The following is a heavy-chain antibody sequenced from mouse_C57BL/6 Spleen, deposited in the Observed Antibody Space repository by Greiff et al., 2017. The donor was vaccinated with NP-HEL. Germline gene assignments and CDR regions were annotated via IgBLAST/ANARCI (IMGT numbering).Heavy chain of an antibody. D-gene: IGHD4-1*01. CDR1: GYTFTSYW. V-gene: IGHV1-55*01. CDR2: IYPGSGST. CDR3: ANTGTEEGFAY. J-gene: IGHJ3*01. Sequence: VQLQHPGAELVKPGASVKMSCKASGYTFTSYWITWVKQRPGQGLEWIGDIYPGSGSTHYNEKFKSKATLTVDTSSSTAYMQLSSLTSEDSAVYYCANTGTEEGFAYWGQGTLVTVSA.